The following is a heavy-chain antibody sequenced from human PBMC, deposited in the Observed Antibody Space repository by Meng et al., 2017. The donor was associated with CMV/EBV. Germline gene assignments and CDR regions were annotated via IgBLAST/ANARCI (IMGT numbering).Heavy chain of an antibody. Sequence: GGSLRLSCAASGFAFSSYGMHWFRQAPGKGLEWVAFIRYDGSNKYYADSVKGRFTISRDKSKNTLYRQRNSLRAEDTAVYYCAKDRRYYDSSGYFDYWGQGTLVTVSS. CDR1: GFAFSSYG. J-gene: IGHJ4*02. D-gene: IGHD3-22*01. CDR2: IRYDGSNK. V-gene: IGHV3-30*02. CDR3: AKDRRYYDSSGYFDY.